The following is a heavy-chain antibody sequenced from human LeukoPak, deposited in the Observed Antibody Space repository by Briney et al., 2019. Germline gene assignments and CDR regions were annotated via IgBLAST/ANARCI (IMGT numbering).Heavy chain of an antibody. CDR2: ISYDGSNK. D-gene: IGHD2-21*01. V-gene: IGHV3-30*04. CDR3: ARDVVPYYYYYMDV. J-gene: IGHJ6*03. CDR1: GFTFSSYT. Sequence: GGSLRLSCAASGFTFSSYTMHWVRQAPGKGLEWVAVISYDGSNKYYADSVTGRFTISRENSKNTLYLQMISLRTEDTAVYYCARDVVPYYYYYMDVWGKGTTVTVSS.